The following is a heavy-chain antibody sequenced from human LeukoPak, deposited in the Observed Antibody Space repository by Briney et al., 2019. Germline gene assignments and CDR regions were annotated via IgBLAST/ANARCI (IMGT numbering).Heavy chain of an antibody. J-gene: IGHJ4*02. Sequence: GGSLRVSCAASGFSFSDYYMSWVRQAPGKGLEWVSYISSSSSHTNYADSVKGRFTISRDNAKNSLYLQMNSLRAEDTAVYYCARASSRGYSYGQDYWGQGTLVTVSS. V-gene: IGHV3-11*05. CDR2: ISSSSSHT. CDR1: GFSFSDYY. CDR3: ARASSRGYSYGQDY. D-gene: IGHD5-18*01.